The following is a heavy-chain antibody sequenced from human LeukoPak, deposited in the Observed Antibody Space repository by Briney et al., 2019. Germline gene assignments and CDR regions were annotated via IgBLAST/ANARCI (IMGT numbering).Heavy chain of an antibody. CDR2: ISGSGIK. D-gene: IGHD2-8*01. CDR3: AREDTGVAFDI. Sequence: GGSLRLSGAASRFTFSSYEMNWVRQAPGKGLEWVSYISGSGIKHYADSVKGRFTISRDNAKNSLYLQMNSLRVEDTAVYYCAREDTGVAFDIWGQGTTVTV. CDR1: RFTFSSYE. J-gene: IGHJ3*02. V-gene: IGHV3-48*03.